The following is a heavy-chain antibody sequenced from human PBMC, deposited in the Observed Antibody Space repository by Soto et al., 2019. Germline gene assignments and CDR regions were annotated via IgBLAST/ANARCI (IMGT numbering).Heavy chain of an antibody. CDR1: GVSISSSNW. J-gene: IGHJ4*02. CDR3: AREYCGGDCYGLGY. Sequence: PSETLSLTCAVSGVSISSSNWWSWVRQPPGKGLEWIGEIYHSGSTNYNPSLKSRVTISVDKSKNQFSLKLSSVTAADTAVYYCAREYCGGDCYGLGYWGQGTLVTVSS. D-gene: IGHD2-21*02. CDR2: IYHSGST. V-gene: IGHV4-4*02.